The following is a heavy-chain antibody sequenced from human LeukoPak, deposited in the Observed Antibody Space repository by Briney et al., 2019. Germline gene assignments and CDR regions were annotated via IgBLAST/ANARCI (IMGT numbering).Heavy chain of an antibody. CDR1: GFTFTNSW. J-gene: IGHJ4*02. V-gene: IGHV3-7*01. Sequence: GGSLRLSCAASGFTFTNSWMAWVRQAPGKGLEWVANIKQDGSTKHYVGSLKGRFTISRDNPKNSLYLQMNSLRADDTAVYYCARDTDGSLDYWGQGILVTVAS. D-gene: IGHD1-26*01. CDR3: ARDTDGSLDY. CDR2: IKQDGSTK.